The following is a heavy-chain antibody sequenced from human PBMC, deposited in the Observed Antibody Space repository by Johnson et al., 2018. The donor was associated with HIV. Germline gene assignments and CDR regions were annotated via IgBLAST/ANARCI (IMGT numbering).Heavy chain of an antibody. Sequence: VQLVESGGGVVQPGGSLRLSCAASGFTFSSYGMHWVRQAPGKGLEWVSALSGSGGSTYYADSVKGRFPISRDNAKNSLYLQMNSLRAEDTAVYYCARPLLLWFGETYDAFDIWGQGTMVTVSS. CDR2: LSGSGGST. CDR1: GFTFSSYG. CDR3: ARPLLLWFGETYDAFDI. D-gene: IGHD3-10*01. J-gene: IGHJ3*02. V-gene: IGHV3-21*01.